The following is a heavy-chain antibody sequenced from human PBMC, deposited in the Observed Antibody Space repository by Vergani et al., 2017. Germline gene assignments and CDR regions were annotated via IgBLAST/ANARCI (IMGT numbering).Heavy chain of an antibody. V-gene: IGHV1-18*01. D-gene: IGHD1-26*01. CDR3: ARVELLVGATTSDY. CDR1: GGTFSSYA. CDR2: ISAYNGNT. Sequence: QVQLVQSGAEVKKPGSSVKVSCKASGGTFSSYAISWVRQAPGQGLEWMGWISAYNGNTNYAQKLQGRVTMTTDTSTSTAYMELRSLRSDDTAVYYCARVELLVGATTSDYWGQGTLVTVSS. J-gene: IGHJ4*02.